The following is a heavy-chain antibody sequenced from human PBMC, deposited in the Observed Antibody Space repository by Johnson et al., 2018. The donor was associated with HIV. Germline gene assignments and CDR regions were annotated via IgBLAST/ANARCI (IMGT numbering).Heavy chain of an antibody. D-gene: IGHD5-12*01. CDR2: ISSNGGST. Sequence: VQLVESGGGLVQPGGSLRLSCAASGFTFSSYAMHWVRQAPGKGLEYVSAISSNGGSTYYANSVKGRFTISRDNSKNTLYLQMGSLRVEDMAVYYCAKGRGYDYDALDFWGQGTMVTVSS. CDR1: GFTFSSYA. CDR3: AKGRGYDYDALDF. V-gene: IGHV3-64*01. J-gene: IGHJ3*01.